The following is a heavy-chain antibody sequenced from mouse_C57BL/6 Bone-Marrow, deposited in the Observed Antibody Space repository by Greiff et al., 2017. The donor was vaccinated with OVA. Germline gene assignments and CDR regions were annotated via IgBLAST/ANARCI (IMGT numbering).Heavy chain of an antibody. J-gene: IGHJ3*01. V-gene: IGHV1-42*01. CDR1: GYSFTGYY. D-gene: IGHD1-1*01. Sequence: EVKLQQSGPELVKPGASVKISCKASGYSFTGYYMNWVKQSPEKSLEWIGEINPSTGGTTYNQKFKAKATLTVDKSSSTAYMQLKSLTSEDSAVYYCARHYGSSSFAYWGQGTLVTVSA. CDR2: INPSTGGT. CDR3: ARHYGSSSFAY.